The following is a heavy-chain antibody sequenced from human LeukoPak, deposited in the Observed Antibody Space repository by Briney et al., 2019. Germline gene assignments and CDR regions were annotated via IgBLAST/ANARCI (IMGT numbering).Heavy chain of an antibody. CDR1: GGSFSGYY. V-gene: IGHV4-34*01. Sequence: SETLSLTCAVYGGSFSGYYWSWIRQPPGKGLEWIGEINHSGSTNYNPSLKSRVTISVDTSKNQFSLKLSSMTAADTAVYYCASGSTVTYSYYFDYWGQGTLVTVSS. J-gene: IGHJ4*02. D-gene: IGHD4-17*01. CDR2: INHSGST. CDR3: ASGSTVTYSYYFDY.